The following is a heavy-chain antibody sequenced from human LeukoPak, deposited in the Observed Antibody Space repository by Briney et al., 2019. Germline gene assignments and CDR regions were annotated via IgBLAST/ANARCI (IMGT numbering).Heavy chain of an antibody. CDR2: IKQDGSEK. CDR1: GFTFSSYW. Sequence: PGGSLRLSCAASGFTFSSYWMSWVRQAPGKGLEWVANIKQDGSEKYYVDSVKGRFTISRDNAKNSLYLQMNSLRAEDTAVYYCARVSPSHYYYYGMDVWGQGTLVTVSS. CDR3: ARVSPSHYYYYGMDV. J-gene: IGHJ6*02. V-gene: IGHV3-7*03.